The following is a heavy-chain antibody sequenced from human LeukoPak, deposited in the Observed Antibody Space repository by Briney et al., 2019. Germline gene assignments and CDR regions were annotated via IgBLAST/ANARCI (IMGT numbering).Heavy chain of an antibody. V-gene: IGHV6-1*01. J-gene: IGHJ6*04. Sequence: SQTLSLTCAISGDSISSNSATWNWLRQSPSRGLEWLGRTYYRSRWFNDYTVSVKSRMTTNPATSKNQFSLQLKSVTPEDTAVYYCARGHQNYYHVFDVWGKGTTVTASS. CDR3: ARGHQNYYHVFDV. CDR2: TYYRSRWFN. CDR1: GDSISSNSAT.